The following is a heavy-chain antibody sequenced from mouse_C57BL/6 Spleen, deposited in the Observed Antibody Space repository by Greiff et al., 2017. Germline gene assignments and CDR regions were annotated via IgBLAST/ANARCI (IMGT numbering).Heavy chain of an antibody. D-gene: IGHD3-3*01. V-gene: IGHV14-2*01. CDR3: ASWGPGDYAMDD. CDR1: GFNIKDYY. CDR2: IDPDDGET. J-gene: IGHJ4*01. Sequence: EVQLQQSGAELVKPGASVKLSCTASGFNIKDYYMPWVKQRPEQGLEWIGRIDPDDGETKYAQKFQGKATITADTSSNTAYLQLSSLTSEDTAVYYCASWGPGDYAMDDWGQGTSVTVAT.